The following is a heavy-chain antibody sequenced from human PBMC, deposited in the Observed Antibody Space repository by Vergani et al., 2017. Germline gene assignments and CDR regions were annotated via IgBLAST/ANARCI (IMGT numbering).Heavy chain of an antibody. Sequence: EVQLVESGGGLVQPGGSLRLSCAASGFTFSSYWMHWVRQAPGQGLVWVSRINSDGSSTSYADSVKGRFTISRDNAKNTLYLQMNSLRAEDTAVYYCARDAEYYDFWSGYSSAVDIWGQGTMVTVSS. V-gene: IGHV3-74*01. CDR3: ARDAEYYDFWSGYSSAVDI. J-gene: IGHJ3*02. D-gene: IGHD3-3*01. CDR2: INSDGSST. CDR1: GFTFSSYW.